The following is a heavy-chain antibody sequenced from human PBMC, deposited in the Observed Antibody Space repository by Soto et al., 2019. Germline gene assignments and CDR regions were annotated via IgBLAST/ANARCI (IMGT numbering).Heavy chain of an antibody. J-gene: IGHJ4*02. V-gene: IGHV3-23*01. Sequence: RWSLRLSCAASGFTCSRYAMSWGRQAPGKGLEWVSAISGSGGSTYYADSVKGRFTVSRDNSKNTLYLQMNSLRAEDTAVYYCANEVAARPDHWGQGTLVTVSS. D-gene: IGHD6-6*01. CDR2: ISGSGGST. CDR3: ANEVAARPDH. CDR1: GFTCSRYA.